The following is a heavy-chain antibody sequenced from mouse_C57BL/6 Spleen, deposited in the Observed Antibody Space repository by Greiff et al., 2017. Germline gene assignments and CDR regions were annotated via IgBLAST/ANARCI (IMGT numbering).Heavy chain of an antibody. Sequence: EVKLMESGGGLVQPGGSLKLSCAASGFTFSDYYMYWVRQTPEKRLEWVAYISNGGGSTYYPDTVKGRFTISRDNAKNTLYLQMSRLKSEDTAMYYCARHIYSNYFDYWGQGTTLTVSS. CDR2: ISNGGGST. V-gene: IGHV5-12*01. J-gene: IGHJ2*01. CDR1: GFTFSDYY. D-gene: IGHD2-5*01. CDR3: ARHIYSNYFDY.